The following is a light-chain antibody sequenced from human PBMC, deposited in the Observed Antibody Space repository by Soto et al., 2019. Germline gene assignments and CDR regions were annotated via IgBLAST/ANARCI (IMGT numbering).Light chain of an antibody. CDR3: QQYGSSRT. CDR2: GAS. V-gene: IGKV3-20*01. Sequence: EIVLTQSPGTLSLSPGERATLSCRASQSVSSGYLAWYQQKPGQAPRLLIYGASSRSTGIPGRFSGSGSGTDFTLTIIRLGPEDFAVYFCQQYGSSRTFGQGTKVEIK. CDR1: QSVSSGY. J-gene: IGKJ1*01.